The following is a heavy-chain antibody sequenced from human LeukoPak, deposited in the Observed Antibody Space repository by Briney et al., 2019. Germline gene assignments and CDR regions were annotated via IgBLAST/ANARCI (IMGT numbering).Heavy chain of an antibody. J-gene: IGHJ4*02. CDR3: AKGTEVATGTLDY. Sequence: GGSLRLSCAASGFTFSGYSMNWVRQAPGKGLEWVSTISGSGDSPYYADSVKGRFTISRDNSKNTLYLQMNSLRAEDTAVYYCAKGTEVATGTLDYWGQGTLVTVSS. V-gene: IGHV3-23*01. CDR1: GFTFSGYS. D-gene: IGHD1-26*01. CDR2: ISGSGDSP.